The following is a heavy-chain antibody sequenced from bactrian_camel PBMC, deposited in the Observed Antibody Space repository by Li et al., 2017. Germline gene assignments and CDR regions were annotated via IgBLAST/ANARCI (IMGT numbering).Heavy chain of an antibody. CDR2: IYLGSAT. D-gene: IGHD6*01. CDR3: AADVISKLVAGFPEY. Sequence: QLVESGGGSVLAGSSLRLSCTTSLSAYRRYCMAWFRQAPGKEREAVAHIYLGSATHYDDSVKGRFTISADSAKYTVYLQMNDLKPEDTAMYYCAADVISKLVAGFPEYWGQGTQVTVS. J-gene: IGHJ4*01. V-gene: IGHV3S53*01. CDR1: LSAYRRYC.